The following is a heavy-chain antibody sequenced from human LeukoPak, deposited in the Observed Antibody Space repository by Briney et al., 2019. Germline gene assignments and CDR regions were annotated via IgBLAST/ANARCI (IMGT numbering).Heavy chain of an antibody. D-gene: IGHD2-21*02. CDR1: GFTFSAYA. Sequence: PGGSLRLSCAASGFTFSAYAMTWVRQAPGKGLEWVSAIGGNGASTYYADAVKGRFTVSRDNFKNTLFLHVNGLRAEDTAIYYCAKSSCGGDCYLDFDSWGQGALVAVSS. CDR2: IGGNGAST. CDR3: AKSSCGGDCYLDFDS. V-gene: IGHV3-23*01. J-gene: IGHJ4*02.